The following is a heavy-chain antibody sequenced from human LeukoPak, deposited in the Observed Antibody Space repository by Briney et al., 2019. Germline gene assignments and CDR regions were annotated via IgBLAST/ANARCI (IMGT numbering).Heavy chain of an antibody. D-gene: IGHD2-21*02. Sequence: ASVKVSCKASGYTFTGSYMHWVRQAPGQGLEWMGYINPHSGGTNSPQKFQGRVTMTTDTSISAAYMELSSLISDDTAMYYCVREGNELLSKNFDYWGQGTLVTVSS. CDR1: GYTFTGSY. J-gene: IGHJ4*02. V-gene: IGHV1-2*02. CDR3: VREGNELLSKNFDY. CDR2: INPHSGGT.